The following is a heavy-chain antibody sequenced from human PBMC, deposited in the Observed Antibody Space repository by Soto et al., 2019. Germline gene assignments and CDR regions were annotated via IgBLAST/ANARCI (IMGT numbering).Heavy chain of an antibody. Sequence: EVQLVESGGGLVQPGGSLRLSCAASGFTFSTFWMTWVRQLPGKGLEWVANIRQDGGETYYGDSVKGRFTISRSNAENSLYLQMNSLRAEDTAVYYCARAPGYCSGGSCFPPDHWGQGTSVTVSS. D-gene: IGHD2-15*01. CDR2: IRQDGGET. V-gene: IGHV3-7*01. CDR1: GFTFSTFW. CDR3: ARAPGYCSGGSCFPPDH. J-gene: IGHJ4*02.